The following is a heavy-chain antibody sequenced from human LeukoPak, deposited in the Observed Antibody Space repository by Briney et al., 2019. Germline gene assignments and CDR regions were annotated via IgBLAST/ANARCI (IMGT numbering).Heavy chain of an antibody. CDR2: IYYSGST. V-gene: IGHV4-59*12. J-gene: IGHJ4*02. CDR1: GGSISSYY. Sequence: SETLSLTCTVPGGSISSYYWSWIRQPPGKGLEWIGYIYYSGSTNYNPSLKSRVTISVDTSKNQFSLKLSSVTAADTAVYYCARGLAFRNYYDSSGYPKSRYYFDYWGQGTLVTVSS. D-gene: IGHD3-22*01. CDR3: ARGLAFRNYYDSSGYPKSRYYFDY.